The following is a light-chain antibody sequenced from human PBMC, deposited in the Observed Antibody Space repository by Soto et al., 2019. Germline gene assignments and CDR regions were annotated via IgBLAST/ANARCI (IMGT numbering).Light chain of an antibody. CDR2: DAS. CDR1: QSISSW. Sequence: GDRVTITCRASQSISSWLAWYQQKPGKAPKLLIYDASSLESGVPSRFSGSGSGTEFTLTISSLQPDDFATYYCQQYNNYSYTLGQGTKLEIK. V-gene: IGKV1-5*01. J-gene: IGKJ2*01. CDR3: QQYNNYSYT.